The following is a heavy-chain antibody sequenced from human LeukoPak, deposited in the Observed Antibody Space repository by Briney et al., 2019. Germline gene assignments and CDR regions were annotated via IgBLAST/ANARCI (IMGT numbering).Heavy chain of an antibody. Sequence: GGSLRLSCAASGFTFSSYAMSWVRQAPGKGLEWVSAISGSGGSTYYADSVKGRFTISRDNSKNTLYLQMNSLRTEDTAVYYCAKDTYDFGSGTYPPDYWGQGTLVTVSS. CDR2: ISGSGGST. CDR1: GFTFSSYA. D-gene: IGHD3-10*01. CDR3: AKDTYDFGSGTYPPDY. J-gene: IGHJ4*02. V-gene: IGHV3-23*01.